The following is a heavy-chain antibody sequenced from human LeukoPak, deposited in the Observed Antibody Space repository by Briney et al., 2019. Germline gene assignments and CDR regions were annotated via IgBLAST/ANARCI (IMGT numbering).Heavy chain of an antibody. CDR2: INPNSGGT. D-gene: IGHD3-10*01. CDR3: ARNFTMGREKERRYGMDV. V-gene: IGHV1-2*02. Sequence: GASVNVSRKASGYTFTGYYMHGVRHAPGQGLGWVGWINPNSGGTHYAQKFQGRVTLTRDTATRTAYMELSRLSSDDRGVYSCARNFTMGREKERRYGMDVWGQGTTITVSS. CDR1: GYTFTGYY. J-gene: IGHJ6*02.